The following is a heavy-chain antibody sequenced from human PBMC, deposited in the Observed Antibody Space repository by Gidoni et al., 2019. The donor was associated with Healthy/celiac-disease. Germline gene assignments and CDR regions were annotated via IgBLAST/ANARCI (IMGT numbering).Heavy chain of an antibody. V-gene: IGHV3-15*01. D-gene: IGHD3-22*01. Sequence: EVQLVESGGGLVKPGGSLRLSCAASGFTFSNAWIRWVRQAPGKGLEWVGRIKSKTDGGTTDYAAPVKGRFTISRDDSKNTLYLQMNSLKTEDTAVYYCTTESSSGYYYYGMDVWGQGTTVTVSS. J-gene: IGHJ6*02. CDR3: TTESSSGYYYYGMDV. CDR2: IKSKTDGGTT. CDR1: GFTFSNAW.